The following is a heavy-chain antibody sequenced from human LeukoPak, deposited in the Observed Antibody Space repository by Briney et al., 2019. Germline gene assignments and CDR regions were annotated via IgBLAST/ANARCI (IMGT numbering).Heavy chain of an antibody. CDR2: INPNSGGT. J-gene: IGHJ4*02. D-gene: IGHD1-26*01. CDR3: ARDLYSGSYYSPFDY. Sequence: GASVNVSRKASGYTFTEYFMHWVRQAPGQGLEWMGWINPNSGGTNYAQKFQGWVTMTRDTSISTAYMELSRLRSEDTAVYYCARDLYSGSYYSPFDYWGQATLVTVSS. CDR1: GYTFTEYF. V-gene: IGHV1-2*04.